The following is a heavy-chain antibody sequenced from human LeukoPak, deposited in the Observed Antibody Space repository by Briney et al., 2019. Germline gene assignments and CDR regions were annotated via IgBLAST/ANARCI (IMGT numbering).Heavy chain of an antibody. CDR2: IKSDGSST. D-gene: IGHD2-8*02. Sequence: PGGSLRLSCAASGFTFGSYWMHWVRQAPGKGLVWVSYIKSDGSSTNYADSVKGRFTISRDNAQNTLYLQMNSLRAEDTAVYYCARDGYCTDPICITYPGVPDYWGQGTLVTVSS. J-gene: IGHJ4*02. CDR3: ARDGYCTDPICITYPGVPDY. V-gene: IGHV3-74*01. CDR1: GFTFGSYW.